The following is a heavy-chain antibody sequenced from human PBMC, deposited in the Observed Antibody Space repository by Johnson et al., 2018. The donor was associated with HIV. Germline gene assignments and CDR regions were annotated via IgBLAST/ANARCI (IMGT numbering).Heavy chain of an antibody. J-gene: IGHJ3*02. V-gene: IGHV3-64*01. Sequence: EVQLVESGGGLVQPGGSLRLSCAASGFTFSSYAMHWVRQAPGKGLEYVSAISSNGGSTYYANSVKGRFTISRDNSKNTLYLQMGSLRAEDMAVYYCARCRGSSSADAFDIWGQGTMVTVSS. D-gene: IGHD6-6*01. CDR1: GFTFSSYA. CDR2: ISSNGGST. CDR3: ARCRGSSSADAFDI.